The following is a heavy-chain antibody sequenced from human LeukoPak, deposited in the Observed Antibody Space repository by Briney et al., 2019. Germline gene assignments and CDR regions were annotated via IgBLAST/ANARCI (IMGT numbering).Heavy chain of an antibody. CDR2: INPNSGGT. J-gene: IGHJ4*02. CDR3: ARDRVTMVRGVIMIRGFGY. CDR1: GYTFTGYY. D-gene: IGHD3-10*01. V-gene: IGHV1-2*02. Sequence: ASVKVSCKASGYTFTGYYMHWVRQAPGQGLEWMGWINPNSGGTNYAQKFQGRVTMARDTSISTAYMELSRLRSDDTAVYYCARDRVTMVRGVIMIRGFGYWGQGTLVTVSS.